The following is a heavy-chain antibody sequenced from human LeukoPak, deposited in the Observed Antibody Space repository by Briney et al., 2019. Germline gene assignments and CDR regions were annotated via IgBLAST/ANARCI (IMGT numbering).Heavy chain of an antibody. J-gene: IGHJ4*02. CDR3: ARAGYCSSTSCYTSIDY. Sequence: SVKVSCKASGGTFSSYAISWVRQAPGQGLEWMGGIIPIFGTANYAQKFQGRVTTTTDESTSTAYMELSSLRSEDTAVYYCARAGYCSSTSCYTSIDYWGQGTLVTVSS. CDR2: IIPIFGTA. D-gene: IGHD2-2*02. CDR1: GGTFSSYA. V-gene: IGHV1-69*05.